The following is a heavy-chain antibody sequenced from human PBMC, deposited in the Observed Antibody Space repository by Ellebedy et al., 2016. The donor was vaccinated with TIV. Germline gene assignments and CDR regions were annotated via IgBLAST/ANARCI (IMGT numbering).Heavy chain of an antibody. CDR3: ARHYSGSLPGRD. J-gene: IGHJ4*02. CDR2: INDSGST. Sequence: GSLRLSCTISGGSISNYYWSWIRQPQGKGLEWIGYINDSGSTNYNPSLKSRVTIAVDTSKNQFSLKLSSVIAADTAVYYCARHYSGSLPGRDWGQGTLVTVSS. CDR1: GGSISNYY. V-gene: IGHV4-59*08. D-gene: IGHD1-26*01.